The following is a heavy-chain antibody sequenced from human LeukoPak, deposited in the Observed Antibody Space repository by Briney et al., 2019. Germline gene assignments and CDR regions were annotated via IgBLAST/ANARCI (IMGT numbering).Heavy chain of an antibody. J-gene: IGHJ4*02. CDR3: VRDGGVSGYDLLDY. D-gene: IGHD5-12*01. Sequence: GGSLRLSCTASGFTFSNYWMTWVRQAPGKGLEWVANINQDGSKEYYMDSVKARFTISRDNAKNSLSLQMNSLRAEDTAVYYCVRDGGVSGYDLLDYWGQGTLVTVSS. CDR1: GFTFSNYW. CDR2: INQDGSKE. V-gene: IGHV3-7*01.